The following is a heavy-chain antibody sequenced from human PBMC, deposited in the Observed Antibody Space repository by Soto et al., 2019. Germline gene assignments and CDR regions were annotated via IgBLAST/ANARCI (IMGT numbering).Heavy chain of an antibody. D-gene: IGHD2-15*01. CDR3: ARDSGEDYYYYYYMDV. J-gene: IGHJ6*03. CDR1: GFTFSSYW. Sequence: SGGSLRLSCAASGFTFSSYWMSWVRQAPGKGLEWVANIKQDGSEKYYVDSVKGRFTISRDNAKNSLYLQMNSLRAEDTAVYYCARDSGEDYYYYYYMDVWGKGTTVTVSS. CDR2: IKQDGSEK. V-gene: IGHV3-7*01.